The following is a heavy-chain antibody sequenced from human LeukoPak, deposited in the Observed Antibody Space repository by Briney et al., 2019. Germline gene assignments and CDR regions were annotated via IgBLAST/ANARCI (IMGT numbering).Heavy chain of an antibody. CDR1: GYTLTELS. CDR3: ATSYGSGSSYYFDY. V-gene: IGHV1-24*01. J-gene: IGHJ4*02. Sequence: ASVKVSCKVSGYTLTELSMHWVRQAPGKGLEWMGGFDPEDGETIYAQKFQGRVTMTEDTSTDTAYMELSSLRSEDTAVYYCATSYGSGSSYYFDYWGQGTLVTVSS. D-gene: IGHD3-10*01. CDR2: FDPEDGET.